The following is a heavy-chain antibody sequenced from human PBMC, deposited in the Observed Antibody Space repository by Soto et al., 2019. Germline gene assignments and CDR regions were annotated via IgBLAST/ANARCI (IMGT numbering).Heavy chain of an antibody. CDR1: GYVFTNYF. CDR3: AREVCSNSWSYYYGMDV. V-gene: IGHV1-46*01. Sequence: QVQLVQSGAEVKKPGASVKVSCKASGYVFTNYFMHWVRQAPGQGLEWMGIINPNGGGTSYAKKFEGRVTMTRDSATSTVYMDLSSVRSEDTALYFCAREVCSNSWSYYYGMDVWGQWTSVPASS. CDR2: INPNGGGT. J-gene: IGHJ6*02. D-gene: IGHD6-13*01.